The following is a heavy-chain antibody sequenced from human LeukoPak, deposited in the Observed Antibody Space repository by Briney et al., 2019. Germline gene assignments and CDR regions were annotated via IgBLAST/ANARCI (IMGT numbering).Heavy chain of an antibody. V-gene: IGHV1-18*01. D-gene: IGHD3-3*01. J-gene: IGHJ6*02. CDR3: ARLTYYDFWSGYYVYYYGMDV. CDR2: ISAYNGNT. CDR1: GYTFTNYG. Sequence: GASVKVSRKASGYTFTNYGITWVRQARGQGLEWMGWISAYNGNTNYAQKLQGRVTMTTDTSTSTAYMELRSLRSDDTAVYYCARLTYYDFWSGYYVYYYGMDVWGQGTTVTVSS.